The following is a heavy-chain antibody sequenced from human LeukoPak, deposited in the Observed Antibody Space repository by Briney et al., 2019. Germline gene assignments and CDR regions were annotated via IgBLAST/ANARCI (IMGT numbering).Heavy chain of an antibody. CDR2: INHSGST. CDR1: GGSFTTYY. D-gene: IGHD3-10*01. V-gene: IGHV4-34*01. Sequence: SETLSLTCTVSGGSFTTYYWSWIRQPPGKGLEWIGEINHSGSTNYNPSLKSRVTISVDTSKNQFSLKLSSVTAADTAVYYCARHGRITMVRGVQNWFDPWGQGTLVTVSS. J-gene: IGHJ5*02. CDR3: ARHGRITMVRGVQNWFDP.